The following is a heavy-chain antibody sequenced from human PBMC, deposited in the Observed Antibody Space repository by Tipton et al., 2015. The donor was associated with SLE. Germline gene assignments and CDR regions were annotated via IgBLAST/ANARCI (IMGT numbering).Heavy chain of an antibody. V-gene: IGHV1-18*01. D-gene: IGHD5-18*01. CDR3: ARVRVDTAMGVFDF. Sequence: GAEVKKPRASVKVSCKASGYTFNSYGVSWVRQAPGQGLEWMGWISAYNGNTNYAQNLQGRVTMTTDASTNTAYMELRSLTSDDTAIYYCARVRVDTAMGVFDFWGQGTLVTVSS. J-gene: IGHJ4*02. CDR2: ISAYNGNT. CDR1: GYTFNSYG.